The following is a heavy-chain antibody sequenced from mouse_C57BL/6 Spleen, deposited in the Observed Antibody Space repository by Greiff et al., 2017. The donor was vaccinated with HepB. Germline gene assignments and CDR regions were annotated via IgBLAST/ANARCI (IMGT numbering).Heavy chain of an antibody. D-gene: IGHD4-1*01. CDR3: AIWEASVLYFDY. CDR2: IHPSDSDT. J-gene: IGHJ2*01. Sequence: VKQRPGQGLEWIGRIHPSDSDTNYNQKFKGKATLTVDKSSSTAYMQLSSLTSEDSAVYYCAIWEASVLYFDYWGQGTTLTVSS. V-gene: IGHV1-74*01.